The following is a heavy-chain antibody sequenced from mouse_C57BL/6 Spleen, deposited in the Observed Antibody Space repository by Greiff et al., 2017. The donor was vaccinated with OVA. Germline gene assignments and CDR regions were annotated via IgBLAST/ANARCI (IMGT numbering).Heavy chain of an antibody. D-gene: IGHD4-1*02. CDR2: IDPETGGT. J-gene: IGHJ3*01. Sequence: VKVVESGAELVRPGASVTLSCKASGYTFTDYEMHWVKQTPVHGLEWIGAIDPETGGTAYNQKFKGKAILTADKSSSTAYMELRSLTSEDSAVYYCTRGNWGAYWGQGTLVTVSA. CDR3: TRGNWGAY. CDR1: GYTFTDYE. V-gene: IGHV1-15*01.